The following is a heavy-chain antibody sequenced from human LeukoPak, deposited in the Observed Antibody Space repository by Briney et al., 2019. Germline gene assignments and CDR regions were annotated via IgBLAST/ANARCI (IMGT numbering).Heavy chain of an antibody. D-gene: IGHD3-10*01. CDR3: ARGPSVLGAIDN. Sequence: GGSLRLSCAASGFIFSRYGMHWVRQAPGKELVWVSRINNDGSIINTADSVKGRFTISRDNAKDMLYLQMDSLRAEDTAIYYCARGPSVLGAIDNWGQGTLVAVSS. J-gene: IGHJ4*02. V-gene: IGHV3-74*01. CDR2: INNDGSII. CDR1: GFIFSRYG.